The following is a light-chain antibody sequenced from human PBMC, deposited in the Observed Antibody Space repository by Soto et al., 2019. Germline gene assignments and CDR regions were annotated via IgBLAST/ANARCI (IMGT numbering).Light chain of an antibody. CDR3: TSWTTSTTMI. CDR1: RSDIGAYNF. V-gene: IGLV2-14*03. J-gene: IGLJ2*01. CDR2: DVS. Sequence: QSALTQPASVSGSPGQSITITCTGTRSDIGAYNFVSWYQQHPGEVPKLMLYDVSIRPSGVSNRFSGSKSGNTASLTISGIQAEDEADYDCTSWTTSTTMIFGGGTQLTVL.